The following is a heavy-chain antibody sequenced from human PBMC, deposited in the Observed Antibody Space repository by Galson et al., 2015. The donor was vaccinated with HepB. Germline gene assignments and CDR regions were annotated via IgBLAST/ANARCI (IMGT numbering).Heavy chain of an antibody. D-gene: IGHD3-3*01. Sequence: SLRLSCAPSGFTFNNYAMHWVRQAPGKGLEWVAIISHDAVYKYYADSLKGRFTISRDSSRNTLFLQINSPRAEDTAVYYCARDTNAVAPGVTPSIFSWNWLDPWGQGTLVTVSA. CDR3: ARDTNAVAPGVTPSIFSWNWLDP. CDR2: ISHDAVYK. CDR1: GFTFNNYA. V-gene: IGHV3-30-3*01. J-gene: IGHJ5*02.